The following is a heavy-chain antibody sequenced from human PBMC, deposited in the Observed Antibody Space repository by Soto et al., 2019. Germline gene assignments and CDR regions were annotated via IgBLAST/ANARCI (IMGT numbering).Heavy chain of an antibody. J-gene: IGHJ6*01. CDR1: GFIFSDYG. V-gene: IGHV3-33*01. D-gene: IGHD1-1*01. CDR2: IYYDGSNE. CDR3: ARWWNDEEWVETMDV. Sequence: QVQLVESGGAVVQPGRSLRLACETSGFIFSDYGMHWVRQAPGKGLEWVAVIYYDGSNEHYSDSVRGRFTISRDNPKNILYLQMNSLRAEDTAIYYCARWWNDEEWVETMDVWGQGTTVTVSS.